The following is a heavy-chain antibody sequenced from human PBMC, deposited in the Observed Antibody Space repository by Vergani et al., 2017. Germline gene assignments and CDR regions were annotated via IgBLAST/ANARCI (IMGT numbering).Heavy chain of an antibody. J-gene: IGHJ5*02. CDR1: GGSISSYY. Sequence: QVQLQESGPGLVKPSETLSLTCTVSGGSISSYYWSWIRQPPGKGLEWIGYIYYSGSTNYNPSLKSRVTISVDTSKNQFSLKLSSVTAADTAVYYCARGGRDDIWSGYLWWFDPWGQGKLVTVSS. CDR3: ARGGRDDIWSGYLWWFDP. CDR2: IYYSGST. D-gene: IGHD3-3*01. V-gene: IGHV4-59*01.